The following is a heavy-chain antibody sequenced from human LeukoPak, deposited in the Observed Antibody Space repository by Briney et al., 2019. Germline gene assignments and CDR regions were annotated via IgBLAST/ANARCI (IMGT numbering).Heavy chain of an antibody. CDR2: MNPNSGNT. CDR3: AKASSGYYSAILG. J-gene: IGHJ4*02. Sequence: ASVKVSCKASGYTFTNYDINWVRQATGQGLEWMGWMNPNSGNTGYAQKFQGRLTMTRNTSISTAYMELSSLRAEDTALYYCAKASSGYYSAILGWGQGTLVTVSS. CDR1: GYTFTNYD. V-gene: IGHV1-8*01. D-gene: IGHD3-22*01.